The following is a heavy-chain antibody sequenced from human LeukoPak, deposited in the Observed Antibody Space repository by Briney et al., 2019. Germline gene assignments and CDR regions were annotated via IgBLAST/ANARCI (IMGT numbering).Heavy chain of an antibody. CDR3: ARTKYSNSWEHYYYGMDD. V-gene: IGHV3-33*01. CDR1: GFTSSTSG. D-gene: IGHD6-13*01. CDR2: IWNDGSNQ. J-gene: IGHJ6*02. Sequence: SGRSLRLSCAASGFTSSTSGMRWVRQAPGKGLEWVAVIWNDGSNQYYGASVKGRFTISRDNSKNTLYLQMNSLRAEDTAVYYCARTKYSNSWEHYYYGMDDWGQGTTVTVS.